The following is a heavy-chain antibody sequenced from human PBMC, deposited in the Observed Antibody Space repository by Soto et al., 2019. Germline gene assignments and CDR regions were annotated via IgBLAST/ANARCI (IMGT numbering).Heavy chain of an antibody. Sequence: ASVKVSCKASGYSFTAYYIHWVRQAPGQGLEWMGWINPNTGGTNYARKFQGLVTMTRDTSVNTVFLEMSRLTSGDTAVYYCARDFSGTNTLNFDFWGQGALVTVSS. CDR2: INPNTGGT. V-gene: IGHV1-2*02. D-gene: IGHD5-12*01. CDR3: ARDFSGTNTLNFDF. CDR1: GYSFTAYY. J-gene: IGHJ4*02.